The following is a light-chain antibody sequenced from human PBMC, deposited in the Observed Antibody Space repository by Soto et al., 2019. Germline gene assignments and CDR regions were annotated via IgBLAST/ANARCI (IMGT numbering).Light chain of an antibody. Sequence: EIVLTQSPATLSLSPGERATLSCRASQSVSSYLAWYQQKPGQAPRLLIYDASNRATGIPARFSGSGSGTDFPLTISSLEPEDFAIYYCQQRSNWPLFTFGPGTKVDSK. J-gene: IGKJ3*01. CDR2: DAS. V-gene: IGKV3-11*01. CDR1: QSVSSY. CDR3: QQRSNWPLFT.